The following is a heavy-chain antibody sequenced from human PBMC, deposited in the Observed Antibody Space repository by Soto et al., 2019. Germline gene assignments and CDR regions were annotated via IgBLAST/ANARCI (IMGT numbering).Heavy chain of an antibody. J-gene: IGHJ5*02. CDR3: ARRRLGHGSWYNWFDP. CDR2: IYYSGST. CDR1: GGSISSYY. Sequence: QVQLQESGPGMVKPSETLSLTCTVSGGSISSYYWSWIRQPPGKGLEWIGYIYYSGSTNYNPSLKSRVTLSVYASKNQFSLKLSTVTAADTAVYYCARRRLGHGSWYNWFDPWGQETLVTVSS. D-gene: IGHD6-13*01. V-gene: IGHV4-59*08.